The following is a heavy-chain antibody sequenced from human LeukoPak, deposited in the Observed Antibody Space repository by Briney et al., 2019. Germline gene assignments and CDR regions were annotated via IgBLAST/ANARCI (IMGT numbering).Heavy chain of an antibody. V-gene: IGHV5-10-1*01. CDR2: IDPSDSYT. J-gene: IGHJ3*02. CDR3: ASHVRDVPDAFDI. CDR1: GYSFTTYW. Sequence: GESLKISCKVSGYSFTTYWFTWVRQMPGKGLGGMGRIDPSDSYTNYSPSFQGHVTISTDKSISTAYLQCSSLKASDTAMYYCASHVRDVPDAFDIWGQGTMVTVSS. D-gene: IGHD5-24*01.